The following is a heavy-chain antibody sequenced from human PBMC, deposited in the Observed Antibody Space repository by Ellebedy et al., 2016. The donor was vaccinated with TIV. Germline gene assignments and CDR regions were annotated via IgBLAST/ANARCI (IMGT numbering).Heavy chain of an antibody. CDR1: GFTVSSNY. D-gene: IGHD3-10*01. Sequence: PGGSLRLSCAASGFTVSSNYMSWVRQVPGKGLEWVSVIYSGGDTYYADSVKGRCTISRDNAKNSLYLQMNSLRAEDTAVYYCASPPGVVALWGQGTLVTVSS. CDR3: ASPPGVVAL. J-gene: IGHJ4*02. CDR2: IYSGGDT. V-gene: IGHV3-53*01.